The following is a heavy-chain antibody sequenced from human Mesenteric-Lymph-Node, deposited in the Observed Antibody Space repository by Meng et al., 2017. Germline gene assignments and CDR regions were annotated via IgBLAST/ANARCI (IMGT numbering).Heavy chain of an antibody. Sequence: GASLKISCASSGFIFSSYWMCLVRQAPGKGLEWVANIKQDGSEKYYVDSVKGRFNISRDNAKNSLYLQMNSLRAEDTAVYYCARDQVPATFSYGMDVWGQGTTVTVSS. J-gene: IGHJ6*02. CDR3: ARDQVPATFSYGMDV. V-gene: IGHV3-7*01. CDR1: GFIFSSYW. CDR2: IKQDGSEK.